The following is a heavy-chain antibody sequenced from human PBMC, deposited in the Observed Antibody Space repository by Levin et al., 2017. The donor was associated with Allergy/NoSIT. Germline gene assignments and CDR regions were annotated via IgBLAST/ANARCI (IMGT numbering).Heavy chain of an antibody. CDR1: GFTFSSYA. CDR3: AKDSNYYDSSGYSDY. CDR2: ISGSGGST. Sequence: GGSLRLSCAASGFTFSSYAMSWVRQAPGKGLEWVSAISGSGGSTYYADSVKGRFTISRDNSKNTLYLQMNSLRAEDTAVYYCAKDSNYYDSSGYSDYWGQGTLVTVSS. V-gene: IGHV3-23*01. J-gene: IGHJ4*02. D-gene: IGHD3-22*01.